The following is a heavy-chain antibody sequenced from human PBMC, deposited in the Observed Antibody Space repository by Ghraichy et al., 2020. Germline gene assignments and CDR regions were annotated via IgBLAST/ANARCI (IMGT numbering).Heavy chain of an antibody. V-gene: IGHV4-38-2*01. CDR1: GYSIGSGYY. Sequence: SQTLSLTCAVSGYSIGSGYYWGWIRQPPGKGLEWIGNIYHGGSTYYNPSLKSRLTISIDTSKNQFSLKLSSVTAADTAVYYCATPEWLQDAFDIWGQGTMVTVSS. D-gene: IGHD5-12*01. CDR2: IYHGGST. J-gene: IGHJ3*02. CDR3: ATPEWLQDAFDI.